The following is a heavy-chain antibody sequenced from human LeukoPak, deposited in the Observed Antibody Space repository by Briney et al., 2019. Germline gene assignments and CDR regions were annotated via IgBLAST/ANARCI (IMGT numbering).Heavy chain of an antibody. D-gene: IGHD5-18*01. V-gene: IGHV4-59*01. Sequence: PSETLSLTCTVSGGSISSNYWSWIRQPPGKGLEWIGYISYSGSTNYNPSLKSRVTISVDTSKNQFSLKLSSVTAADTAVYYCARVGLGYSYCIFDFWGQGTLVTVSS. CDR3: ARVGLGYSYCIFDF. CDR1: GGSISSNY. J-gene: IGHJ4*02. CDR2: ISYSGST.